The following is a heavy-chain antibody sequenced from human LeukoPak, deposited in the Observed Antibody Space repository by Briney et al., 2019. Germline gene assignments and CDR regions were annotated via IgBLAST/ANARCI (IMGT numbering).Heavy chain of an antibody. CDR1: GFTFTSHW. CDR2: INGDGSGT. V-gene: IGHV3-74*01. D-gene: IGHD3-10*01. CDR3: ARDRVYGSGSSDY. J-gene: IGHJ4*02. Sequence: PGGSLSLSCTASGFTFTSHWMHWVRQVPGKGLVWVSRINGDGSGTNHADSVKGRFTISRDNAKNTLYLQMNSLRVEDTAVYCARDRVYGSGSSDYWGQGTLVTVSS.